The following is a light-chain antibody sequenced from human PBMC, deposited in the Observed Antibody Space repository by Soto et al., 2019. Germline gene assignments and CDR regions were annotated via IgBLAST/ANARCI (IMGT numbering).Light chain of an antibody. V-gene: IGKV3-15*01. CDR2: DAP. CDR3: QQCNDWPWT. Sequence: EIVMTQSPGTLSVSPGERVTLSCRASQSVRNNLAWYQQKPGQGPRLLIYDAPTRATGIPARFSGSGSGTEFTLTISSLQSEDFAVYYCQQCNDWPWTFGQGTKVDI. CDR1: QSVRNN. J-gene: IGKJ1*01.